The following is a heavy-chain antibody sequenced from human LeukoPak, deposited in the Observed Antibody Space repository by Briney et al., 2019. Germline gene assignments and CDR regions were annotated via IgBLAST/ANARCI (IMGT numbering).Heavy chain of an antibody. CDR2: ISNSSSTI. CDR3: ARWVNYYDSSGYYYDY. Sequence: PGGSLRLSCAASGFTFSSYSMNWVRQAPGKGLEWVSYISNSSSTIYYADSVKGRFTISRDNSKNTLFLQMNTLRAEDTAVYYCARWVNYYDSSGYYYDYWGQGTLVTVSS. D-gene: IGHD3-22*01. CDR1: GFTFSSYS. V-gene: IGHV3-48*01. J-gene: IGHJ4*02.